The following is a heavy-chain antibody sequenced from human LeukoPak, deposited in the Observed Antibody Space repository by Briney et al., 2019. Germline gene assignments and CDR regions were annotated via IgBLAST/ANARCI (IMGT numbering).Heavy chain of an antibody. CDR1: GGSISSSSYY. CDR2: ISKTGST. D-gene: IGHD3-10*01. CDR3: ARPRLLYGSGPILV. J-gene: IGHJ4*02. Sequence: SETLSLTCTVSGGSISSSSYYWGWIRQPPGKRLEWIGTISKTGSTYYNPSLKSRVTISVDASKNQFSLKLSSVTAADTAVYYCARPRLLYGSGPILVWGQGNLVTVSS. V-gene: IGHV4-39*07.